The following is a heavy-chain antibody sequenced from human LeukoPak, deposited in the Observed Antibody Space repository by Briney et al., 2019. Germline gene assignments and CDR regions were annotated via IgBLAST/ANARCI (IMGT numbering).Heavy chain of an antibody. CDR3: ARGGYYYDSSAYLCYFDY. CDR1: GGSISSYY. Sequence: SETLSLTCTVSGGSISSYYWSWIRQPPGKGLEWIGYIYYSGSTNYNPSLKSRVTISVDTSKNQFSLKLSSVTAADTAVYYCARGGYYYDSSAYLCYFDYWGQGTLVTVSS. D-gene: IGHD3-22*01. J-gene: IGHJ4*02. V-gene: IGHV4-59*01. CDR2: IYYSGST.